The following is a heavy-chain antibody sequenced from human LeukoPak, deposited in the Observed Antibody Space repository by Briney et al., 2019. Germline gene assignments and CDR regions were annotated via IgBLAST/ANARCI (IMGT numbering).Heavy chain of an antibody. CDR2: IYYSGST. CDR1: GGSMNNYY. CDR3: AKWGFTNGWDNWFGP. D-gene: IGHD6-19*01. Sequence: PSETLSLTCTVSGGSMNNYYLSWIRQPPGKGLGWIAYIYYSGSTNYNPSLKSRVTISVDTSKNQFSLKLSSVTAADTAVYYCAKWGFTNGWDNWFGPWGQGALVTVSS. J-gene: IGHJ5*02. V-gene: IGHV4-59*01.